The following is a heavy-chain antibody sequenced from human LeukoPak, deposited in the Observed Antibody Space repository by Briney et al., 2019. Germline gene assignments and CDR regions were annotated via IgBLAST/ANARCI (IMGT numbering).Heavy chain of an antibody. CDR2: IYPGDSET. CDR3: ATYAGSSSTYFQN. D-gene: IGHD3-10*01. CDR1: GYSFPSNW. J-gene: IGHJ1*01. V-gene: IGHV5-51*01. Sequence: GESLKISCKGSGYSFPSNWIGWLRQMPGRGLEWMGIIYPGDSETRYSPSFQSQVTISADKSISTAYPHWSSLKASDTAIYYCATYAGSSSTYFQNWGQGTLVTVSS.